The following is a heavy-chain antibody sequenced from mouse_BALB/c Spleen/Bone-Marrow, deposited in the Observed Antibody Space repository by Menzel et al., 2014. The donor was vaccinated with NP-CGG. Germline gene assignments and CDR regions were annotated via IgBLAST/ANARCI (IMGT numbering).Heavy chain of an antibody. J-gene: IGHJ3*01. Sequence: EVKLMESGGGLVQPGGSLKLSCAAPGFDFSSYWMSWVRQAPGKGLEWIGEINPDSSTINYTPSLKDKFIISRVNAKNTLYLQKNKVRSEDTTLYYCTRLHYYGYSAYWGQGTLVTVST. CDR3: TRLHYYGYSAY. V-gene: IGHV4-1*02. D-gene: IGHD1-2*01. CDR1: GFDFSSYW. CDR2: INPDSSTI.